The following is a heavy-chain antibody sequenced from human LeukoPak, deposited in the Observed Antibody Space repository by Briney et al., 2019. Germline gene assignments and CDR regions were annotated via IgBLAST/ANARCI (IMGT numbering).Heavy chain of an antibody. J-gene: IGHJ4*02. CDR3: ARGHNWNGGGFHFDY. Sequence: GASVKVSCKASAYTFTSYGISWVRQAPGQGLEWMGWVSAYNGNTNYAQKLQGRVTMTTDTSTSTAYMELRSLRSDDTAVYYCARGHNWNGGGFHFDYWGQGTLVTVSS. CDR1: AYTFTSYG. D-gene: IGHD1-1*01. CDR2: VSAYNGNT. V-gene: IGHV1-18*01.